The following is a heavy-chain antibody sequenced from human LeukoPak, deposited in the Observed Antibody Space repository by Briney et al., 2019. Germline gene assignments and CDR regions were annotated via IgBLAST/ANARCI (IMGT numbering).Heavy chain of an antibody. D-gene: IGHD3-22*01. Sequence: GGSLRLFCAASGFTFSNYWMSWVGQGPGKGLEWLANINQDGSEMYYVDSVKGRFTISRDNGKNSLYLQINSLRADDTAVYYCARDLVSMIVVRTTNWSFDLWGRGTLVTVSS. CDR1: GFTFSNYW. CDR3: ARDLVSMIVVRTTNWSFDL. J-gene: IGHJ2*01. CDR2: INQDGSEM. V-gene: IGHV3-7*01.